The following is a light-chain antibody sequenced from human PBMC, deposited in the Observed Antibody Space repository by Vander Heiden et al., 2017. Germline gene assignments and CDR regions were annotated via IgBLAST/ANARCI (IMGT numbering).Light chain of an antibody. J-gene: IGLJ2*01. CDR1: SSNIGRNT. V-gene: IGLV1-44*01. Sequence: QSALTQPPSASGTPGPRVTIPCSGSSSNIGRNTVNWYQQLPGKAPKVLMYGINQRPSGVPDRFSGSKSGTTAFLAISGLQSEDEAVYYCAAWDDSLVLFGGGTNLTVL. CDR3: AAWDDSLVL. CDR2: GIN.